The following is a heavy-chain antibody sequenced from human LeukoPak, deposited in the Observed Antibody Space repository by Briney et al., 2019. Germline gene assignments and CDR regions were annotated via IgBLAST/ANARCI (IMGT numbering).Heavy chain of an antibody. J-gene: IGHJ4*02. CDR2: IYHSGST. Sequence: SATLSLTCAVSGYSISSGYYWGWIRQPPGTGLEWIGSIYHSGSTYYNPSLKSRVTISVDTSKNQFSLKLSSVTAADTAVYYCASEQIAAAGTLYYFDYWGQGTLVTVSS. D-gene: IGHD6-13*01. CDR1: GYSISSGYY. V-gene: IGHV4-38-2*01. CDR3: ASEQIAAAGTLYYFDY.